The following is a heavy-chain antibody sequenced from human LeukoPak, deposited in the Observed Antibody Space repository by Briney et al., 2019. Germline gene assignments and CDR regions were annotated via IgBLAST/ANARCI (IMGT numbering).Heavy chain of an antibody. CDR3: AREQGGLSY. V-gene: IGHV3-74*01. J-gene: IGHJ4*02. D-gene: IGHD3-16*01. CDR2: INRDGSTT. Sequence: PGGSLRLSCAASGFTFSNYWVHWVRQAPGKGLVWVSRINRDGSTTNYADSVKGRFTVSRDNAKNTLNLQMNSLRAEDTAVYYCAREQGGLSYWGQGTLVTVSS. CDR1: GFTFSNYW.